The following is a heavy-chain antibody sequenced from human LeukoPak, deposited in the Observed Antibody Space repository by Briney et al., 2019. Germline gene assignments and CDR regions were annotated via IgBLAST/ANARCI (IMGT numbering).Heavy chain of an antibody. CDR1: GGSISSSPYY. V-gene: IGHV4-39*07. CDR3: ASNSFDYYGSGSYSVDY. J-gene: IGHJ4*02. Sequence: SETLSLTCTVSGGSISSSPYYWGWIRQPPGKGLEWIGSIYYSGTTHYNPSLESRVTISVDTSKNQFSLKLSSVTAADTAVYYCASNSFDYYGSGSYSVDYWGQGTLVTVSS. D-gene: IGHD3-10*01. CDR2: IYYSGTT.